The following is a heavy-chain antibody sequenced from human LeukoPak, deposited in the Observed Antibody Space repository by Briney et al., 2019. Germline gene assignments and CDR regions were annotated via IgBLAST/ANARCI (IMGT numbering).Heavy chain of an antibody. Sequence: SQTLSLTCDISGDSFSSNGASWTWIRQSPSRGLEWLGRTYYRSKWYNDYAVSVKSRISINPGTSKNQFSLQLNSVTPEDTAVYYCARETDFGVVTNWGQGTLVTVSS. D-gene: IGHD3-3*01. J-gene: IGHJ4*02. CDR3: ARETDFGVVTN. V-gene: IGHV6-1*01. CDR1: GDSFSSNGAS. CDR2: TYYRSKWYN.